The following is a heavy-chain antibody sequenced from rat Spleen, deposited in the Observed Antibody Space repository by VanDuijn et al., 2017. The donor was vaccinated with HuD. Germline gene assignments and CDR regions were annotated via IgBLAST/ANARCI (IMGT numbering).Heavy chain of an antibody. CDR2: IWGDGNT. V-gene: IGHV2-32*01. CDR1: GYSITSSY. J-gene: IGHJ3*01. Sequence: VQLQESGPGLVKPSQSLSLTCSVTGYSITSSYRWNWIRKFPGKGLEWMGVIWGDGNTAFSSALKSRLSISRDTSKSQVFLKMNSLQTEDTATYYCARGGFAYWGQGTLVTVSS. CDR3: ARGGFAY.